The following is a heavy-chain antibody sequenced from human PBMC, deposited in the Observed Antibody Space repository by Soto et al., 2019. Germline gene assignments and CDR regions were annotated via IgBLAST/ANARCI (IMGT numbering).Heavy chain of an antibody. J-gene: IGHJ4*02. CDR3: AWIVDTLQTETDY. Sequence: QVQLVESGGGVVQPGRSLRLSCAASGFTFSSYGMHWVRQAPGKALEGVAVISYDGSNKYYADSVKGRVTISRDNSKNTLYLQMNSLKAEDTAVYYCAWIVDTLQTETDYWGQGTLVTVSS. V-gene: IGHV3-30*03. D-gene: IGHD5-12*01. CDR2: ISYDGSNK. CDR1: GFTFSSYG.